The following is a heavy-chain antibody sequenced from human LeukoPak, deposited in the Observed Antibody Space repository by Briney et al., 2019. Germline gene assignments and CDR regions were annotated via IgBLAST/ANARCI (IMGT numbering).Heavy chain of an antibody. V-gene: IGHV1-2*02. CDR2: INPNSGGT. CDR1: GYTFTGYY. J-gene: IGHJ5*02. CDR3: ARSRDGYNWYWFDP. D-gene: IGHD5-24*01. Sequence: GASVKVSCKASGYTFTGYYMHWVRQAPGQGLEWMGWINPNSGGTNYAQKFQGRVTMTRDTSISTAYMELSRLRSDDTAVYYCARSRDGYNWYWFDPWGQGTLVTVSS.